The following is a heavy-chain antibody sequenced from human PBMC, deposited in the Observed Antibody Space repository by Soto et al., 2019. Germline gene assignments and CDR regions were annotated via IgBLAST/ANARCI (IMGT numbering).Heavy chain of an antibody. D-gene: IGHD3-3*01. CDR1: GGTFSSYA. Sequence: SVKVSCKASGGTFSSYAISWVRQAPGQGLEWMGGIIPIFGTANYAQKFQGRVTITADESTSTAYMELSSLRSEDTAVYYCARERHVLRFLEWLFGYGMDVWGQGTTVTVSS. V-gene: IGHV1-69*13. J-gene: IGHJ6*02. CDR3: ARERHVLRFLEWLFGYGMDV. CDR2: IIPIFGTA.